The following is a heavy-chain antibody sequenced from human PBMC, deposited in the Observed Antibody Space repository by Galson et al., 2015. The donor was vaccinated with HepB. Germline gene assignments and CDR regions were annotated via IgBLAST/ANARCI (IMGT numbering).Heavy chain of an antibody. Sequence: CAISEDSVSSNNAAWNWIRQSPSRGLEWLGRTYYRSDWHNDYALSVKSRITVDPDTSKNQFSLQLNSVTPEDTAVYYCARECSTKNCNYNFDYWGRGTLVTVSS. J-gene: IGHJ4*02. CDR3: ARECSTKNCNYNFDY. D-gene: IGHD1-7*01. CDR1: EDSVSSNNAA. V-gene: IGHV6-1*01. CDR2: TYYRSDWHN.